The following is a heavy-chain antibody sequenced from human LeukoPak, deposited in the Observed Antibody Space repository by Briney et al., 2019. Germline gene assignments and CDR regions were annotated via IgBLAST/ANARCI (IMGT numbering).Heavy chain of an antibody. CDR2: INSDGSSI. Sequence: GGSLRLSCAASGFTFSNYWMHWVRQAPGKGLVRVSRINSDGSSIIYADSVKGRFTISRDNAKNTLYLQMNSLGVEDTAVYYCARGGSPPEALGDAFDIWGQGTMVTVSS. J-gene: IGHJ3*02. D-gene: IGHD1-26*01. V-gene: IGHV3-74*01. CDR3: ARGGSPPEALGDAFDI. CDR1: GFTFSNYW.